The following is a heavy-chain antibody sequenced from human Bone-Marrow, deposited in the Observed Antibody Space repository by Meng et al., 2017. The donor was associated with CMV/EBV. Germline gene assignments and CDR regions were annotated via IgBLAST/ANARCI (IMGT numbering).Heavy chain of an antibody. D-gene: IGHD2-2*01. J-gene: IGHJ3*02. CDR2: INHSGFT. Sequence: QTLSLTCGVYGGSFSGYYWSWIRQPPGKGLEWIGEINHSGFTNYNPSLKSRVTISADTSKNQFSLKLSSVTAADTAVYYCAGDIVVVPAAAGAFDIWGQGTMVTVSS. CDR3: AGDIVVVPAAAGAFDI. CDR1: GGSFSGYY. V-gene: IGHV4-34*01.